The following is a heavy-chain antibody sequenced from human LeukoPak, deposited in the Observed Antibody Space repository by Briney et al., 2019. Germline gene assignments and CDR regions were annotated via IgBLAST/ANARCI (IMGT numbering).Heavy chain of an antibody. CDR3: ARAHTLDRITKYYFDY. D-gene: IGHD2-2*01. V-gene: IGHV5-51*01. J-gene: IGHJ4*02. CDR2: IYPGDSDA. CDR1: GYSFTNYW. Sequence: GESLKISCKGSGYSFTNYWIGWVRQMPGKGLEWMGIIYPGDSDARYSPSFHGQVTISADKSISTAYLQWSSLKASDTAMYYCARAHTLDRITKYYFDYWGQGTLVAVSS.